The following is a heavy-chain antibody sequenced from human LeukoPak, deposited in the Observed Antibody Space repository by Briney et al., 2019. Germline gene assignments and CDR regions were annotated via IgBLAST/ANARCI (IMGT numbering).Heavy chain of an antibody. CDR1: GGSISSSTYY. J-gene: IGHJ4*02. Sequence: SETLSLTCTVSGGSISSSTYYWGWIRQPPGKGLEWIGSMYYSGSTYYNPSLKSRVTISVDTSKNQFSLKLSSVTAADTALYYCASYSSSWYGFDYWGQGTLVTGSS. CDR2: MYYSGST. D-gene: IGHD6-13*01. V-gene: IGHV4-39*07. CDR3: ASYSSSWYGFDY.